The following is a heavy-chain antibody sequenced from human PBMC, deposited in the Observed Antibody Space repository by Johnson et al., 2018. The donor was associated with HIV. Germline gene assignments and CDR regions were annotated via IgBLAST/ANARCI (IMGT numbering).Heavy chain of an antibody. Sequence: VQLVESGGGLVQPGGSLRLSCAASGFTVSSNYMSWVRQAPGKGLEWVSVIYSGGSTYYSDSVKGRFTISRDNSKKTLYLQMNSLRAEDTAMYYCARSPGEADAFDIWGQGTMVTVSS. CDR3: ARSPGEADAFDI. J-gene: IGHJ3*02. D-gene: IGHD3-10*01. CDR2: IYSGGST. V-gene: IGHV3-66*02. CDR1: GFTVSSNY.